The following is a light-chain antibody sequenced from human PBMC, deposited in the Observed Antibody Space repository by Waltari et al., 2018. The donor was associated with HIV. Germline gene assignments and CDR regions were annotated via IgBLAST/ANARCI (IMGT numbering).Light chain of an antibody. J-gene: IGKJ4*01. CDR3: QQHSSYPIT. Sequence: DVRLTQSPSTMSASVGDRITITCRASQNIGSWLIWYQQKPGKVPNLLIYNASNLESGVPSRFSGSGSVTDFTLTISSLQPDDFGTYYCQQHSSYPITFGGGTKVEI. V-gene: IGKV1-5*03. CDR1: QNIGSW. CDR2: NAS.